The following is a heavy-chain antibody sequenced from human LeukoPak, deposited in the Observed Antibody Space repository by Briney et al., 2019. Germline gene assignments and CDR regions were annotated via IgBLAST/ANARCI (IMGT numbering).Heavy chain of an antibody. CDR1: GFTFSSYW. Sequence: PGGSLRLSCTASGFTFSSYWMHWGRDDPGKGLVWVSRINSDGSSTNYADSVKGRFTISRDNAKNTLYLQMNSLRAEDTAVYYCASRDGESRALDYWGQGTLVTVSS. V-gene: IGHV3-74*01. CDR2: INSDGSST. CDR3: ASRDGESRALDY. D-gene: IGHD3-10*01. J-gene: IGHJ4*02.